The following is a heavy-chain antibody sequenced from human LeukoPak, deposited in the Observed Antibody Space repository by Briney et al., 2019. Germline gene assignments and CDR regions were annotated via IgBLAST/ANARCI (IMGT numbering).Heavy chain of an antibody. D-gene: IGHD4-11*01. V-gene: IGHV4-39*07. CDR1: GGSISSGGYY. CDR3: ARGRNGFFDY. Sequence: SQTLSLTCTVSGGSISSGGYYWSWIRQPPGKGLEWIGSIYYSGSTYYNPSLKSRVTISVDTSKNQFSLKLSSVTAADTAVYYCARGRNGFFDYWGQGTLVTVSS. CDR2: IYYSGST. J-gene: IGHJ4*02.